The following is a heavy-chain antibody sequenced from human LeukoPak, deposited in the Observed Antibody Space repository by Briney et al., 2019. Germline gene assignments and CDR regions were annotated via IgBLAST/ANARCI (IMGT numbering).Heavy chain of an antibody. D-gene: IGHD3-10*01. V-gene: IGHV3-48*03. J-gene: IGHJ6*02. CDR2: ISSSGSTI. Sequence: GGSLRLPCAASGFTFSSYEMNWVRQAPGKGLEWVSYISSSGSTIYYADSVKGRFTISRDNAKNSLCLQMNSLRAEDTAVYYCARERGPKYYYYGMDVWGQGTTVTVSS. CDR1: GFTFSSYE. CDR3: ARERGPKYYYYGMDV.